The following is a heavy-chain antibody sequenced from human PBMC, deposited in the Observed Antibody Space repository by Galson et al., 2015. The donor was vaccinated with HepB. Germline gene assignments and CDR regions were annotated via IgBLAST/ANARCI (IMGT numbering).Heavy chain of an antibody. CDR1: GFTFSDYY. V-gene: IGHV3-11*06. J-gene: IGHJ6*02. Sequence: SLRLSCAASGFTFSDYYMSWIRQAPGKGLEWVSYISSSSSYTNYADSVKGRFTISRDNAKNSLYLQMNSLRAEDTAVYYCARDIPEFNYDFWSGYPNGYYYYYGMDVWGQGTTVTVSS. CDR2: ISSSSSYT. CDR3: ARDIPEFNYDFWSGYPNGYYYYYGMDV. D-gene: IGHD3-3*01.